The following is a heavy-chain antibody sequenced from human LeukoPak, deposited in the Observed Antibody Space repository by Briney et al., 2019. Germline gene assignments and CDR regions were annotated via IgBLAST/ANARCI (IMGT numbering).Heavy chain of an antibody. CDR3: ARRATHYYDSSGYYY. CDR1: GGSFSGYY. D-gene: IGHD3-22*01. Sequence: SETLSLTCVVYGGSFSGYYWSWIRQPPGKGLEWIGEINHSGSTNYNPSLKSRVTISVDTSKNQFSLKLSSVTAADTAVYYCARRATHYYDSSGYYYWGQGTLVTVSS. V-gene: IGHV4-34*01. J-gene: IGHJ4*02. CDR2: INHSGST.